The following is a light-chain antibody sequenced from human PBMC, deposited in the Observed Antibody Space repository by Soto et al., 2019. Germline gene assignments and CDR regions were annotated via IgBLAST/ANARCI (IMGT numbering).Light chain of an antibody. CDR1: QGISHY. Sequence: DIQLTQSPSFLSASVGDRVTITCRASQGISHYLAWYQQKPRKAPSLLIYAASTLQSGVPSRFSGSGSGTEFSLTISNLQPEDFATYYCQHLNSYPLTFGGGTKVDIK. V-gene: IGKV1-9*01. J-gene: IGKJ4*01. CDR2: AAS. CDR3: QHLNSYPLT.